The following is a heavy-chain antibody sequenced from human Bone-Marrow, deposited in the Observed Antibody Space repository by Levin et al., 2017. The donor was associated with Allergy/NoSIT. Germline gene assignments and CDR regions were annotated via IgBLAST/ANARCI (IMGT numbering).Heavy chain of an antibody. J-gene: IGHJ6*02. CDR1: GFTFSDYY. V-gene: IGHV3-11*01. D-gene: IGHD1-7*01. CDR2: ISSSGSTI. Sequence: GGSLRLSCAASGFTFSDYYMSWIRQAPGKGLEWVSYISSSGSTIYYADSVKGRFTISRDNAKNSLYLQMNSLRAEDTAVYYCARGELELLGSYYYYYGMDVWGQGTTVTVSS. CDR3: ARGELELLGSYYYYYGMDV.